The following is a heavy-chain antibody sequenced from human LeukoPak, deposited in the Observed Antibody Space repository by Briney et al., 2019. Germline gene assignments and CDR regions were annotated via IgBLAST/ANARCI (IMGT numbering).Heavy chain of an antibody. V-gene: IGHV3-23*01. CDR1: GFIFSNYA. Sequence: GGSLRLSCAASGFIFSNYAMSWVRQAPGKGLEWVSSLSGSGERTYYADSVKGRFIISRDTSNNTLYLQMNSLRAEDTAVYYCSKDLRVLRSFDWFPWGQGSRVAVSS. CDR2: LSGSGERT. J-gene: IGHJ5*02. D-gene: IGHD3-9*01. CDR3: SKDLRVLRSFDWFP.